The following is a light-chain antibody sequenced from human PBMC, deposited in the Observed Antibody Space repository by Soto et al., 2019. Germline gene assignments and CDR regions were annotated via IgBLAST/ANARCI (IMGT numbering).Light chain of an antibody. J-gene: IGLJ2*01. Sequence: HSVLTQPPSVSGAPRQRVTISCTGSSSNIGAGYDVHWYQQLPGTAPKLLIYGNSNRPSGVPDRFSGSKSGTSASLAITGLQAEDEADYYCQSYDSSLSGVVFGGGTKVTVL. CDR1: SSNIGAGYD. V-gene: IGLV1-40*01. CDR3: QSYDSSLSGVV. CDR2: GNS.